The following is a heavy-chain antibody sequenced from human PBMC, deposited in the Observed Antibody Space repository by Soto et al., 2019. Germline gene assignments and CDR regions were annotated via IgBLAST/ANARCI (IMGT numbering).Heavy chain of an antibody. V-gene: IGHV3-23*01. CDR2: ISGSGGST. Sequence: GGSLRLSCAASVFTFSSYAMSWVRQAPGKGLEWVSAISGSGGSTYYADSVKGRFTISRDNSKNTLYLQMNSLRAEDTAVYYCAKGIRGLDYYGMDVWGQGTTVTVSS. D-gene: IGHD2-15*01. J-gene: IGHJ6*02. CDR1: VFTFSSYA. CDR3: AKGIRGLDYYGMDV.